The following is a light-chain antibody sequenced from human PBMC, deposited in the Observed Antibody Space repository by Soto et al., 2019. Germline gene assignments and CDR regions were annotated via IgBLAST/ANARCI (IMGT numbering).Light chain of an antibody. Sequence: DIQMTQSPSSLSASVGDRVTITCRASQSISSYLNWYQQKPGKAPKLLIYAASSLQSEVPSRFSGSGSGTDVTLAISSLQPEDFATYYCQQSYSTPITFGQGTRLEIK. CDR3: QQSYSTPIT. CDR1: QSISSY. CDR2: AAS. J-gene: IGKJ5*01. V-gene: IGKV1-39*01.